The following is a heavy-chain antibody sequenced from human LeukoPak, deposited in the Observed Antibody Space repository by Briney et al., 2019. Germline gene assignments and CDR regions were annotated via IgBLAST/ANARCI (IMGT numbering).Heavy chain of an antibody. D-gene: IGHD2-15*01. CDR2: MYPGDPVT. Sequence: GWPRPPRGKGLGWLGIMYPGDPVTRSSPSFPGQVTISHDQSPTTPYLQCSSLRASATAIYYCARRGGLTEAFDIWGEGTMVTVSS. CDR3: ARRGGLTEAFDI. V-gene: IGHV5-51*01. J-gene: IGHJ3*02.